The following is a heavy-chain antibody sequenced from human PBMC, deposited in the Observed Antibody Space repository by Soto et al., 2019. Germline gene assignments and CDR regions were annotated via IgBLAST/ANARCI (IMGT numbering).Heavy chain of an antibody. J-gene: IGHJ6*02. CDR1: GGSVSSGSYY. D-gene: IGHD6-19*01. Sequence: QVQLQESGPGLVKPSETLSLTCTVSGGSVSSGSYYWSWIRQPPGKGLEWIGYIYYSGSTNYNRSLKSRVTISVDTSKNQSSLKRSSVTAADTAVYYCARGIEGWYQGRYYYGMDVWGQGTTVTVSS. CDR2: IYYSGST. CDR3: ARGIEGWYQGRYYYGMDV. V-gene: IGHV4-61*01.